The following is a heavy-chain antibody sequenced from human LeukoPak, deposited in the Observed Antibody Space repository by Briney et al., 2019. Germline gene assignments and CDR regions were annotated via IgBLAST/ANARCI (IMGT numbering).Heavy chain of an antibody. CDR2: ISYDGSNK. J-gene: IGHJ4*02. D-gene: IGHD3-3*01. CDR3: ARDRRYYDFWSGPTDY. V-gene: IGHV3-30-3*01. Sequence: PGGSLRLSCAAPGFTFSSYAMHWVRQAPGKGLEWVAVISYDGSNKYYADSVKGRFTISRDNSKNTLYLQMNSLRAEDTAVYYCARDRRYYDFWSGPTDYWGQGTLVTVSS. CDR1: GFTFSSYA.